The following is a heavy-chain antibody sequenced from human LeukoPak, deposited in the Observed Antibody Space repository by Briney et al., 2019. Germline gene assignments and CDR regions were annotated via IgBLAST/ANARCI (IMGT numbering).Heavy chain of an antibody. CDR2: IYTSGST. D-gene: IGHD3-10*01. Sequence: IPSETLSLTCTVSGGSISSYYWSWIRQPAGKGLEWIGRIYTSGSTNYNPSLKSRVTMSVDTSKNQFSLKLSSVTAADTAVYYCARDGGTLPEVLITMVRGHINSFDPWGQGTLVTVSS. J-gene: IGHJ5*02. CDR3: ARDGGTLPEVLITMVRGHINSFDP. V-gene: IGHV4-4*07. CDR1: GGSISSYY.